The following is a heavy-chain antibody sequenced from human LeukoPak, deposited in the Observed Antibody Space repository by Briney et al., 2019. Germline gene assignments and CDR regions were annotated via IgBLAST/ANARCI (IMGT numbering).Heavy chain of an antibody. CDR3: AKAPKWELAPGYFDY. D-gene: IGHD1-26*01. CDR2: ISWNSGSI. CDR1: GFTFDDYA. Sequence: GGSLRLSCAASGFTFDDYAMHWVRQAPGKGLEWVSGISWNSGSIGYADSVKGRFTISRDNAKNSLYLQMNSLRAEDTALYYCAKAPKWELAPGYFDYWGQGTLVTVSS. V-gene: IGHV3-9*01. J-gene: IGHJ4*02.